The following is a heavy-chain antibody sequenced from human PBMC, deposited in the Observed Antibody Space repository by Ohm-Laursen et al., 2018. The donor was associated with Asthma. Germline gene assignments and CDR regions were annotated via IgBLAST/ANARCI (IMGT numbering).Heavy chain of an antibody. V-gene: IGHV3-30-3*01. Sequence: SLRLSCAASGFTFSSYAMHWVRQAPGKGLEWVAVISYDGSNKYYADSVKGRFTISRDNSKNTLYLQMNSLRAEDTAVYYCARVESNLGYCSGGSCYSFGPNIDYWGQGTLVTVSS. CDR3: ARVESNLGYCSGGSCYSFGPNIDY. CDR1: GFTFSSYA. CDR2: ISYDGSNK. J-gene: IGHJ4*02. D-gene: IGHD2-15*01.